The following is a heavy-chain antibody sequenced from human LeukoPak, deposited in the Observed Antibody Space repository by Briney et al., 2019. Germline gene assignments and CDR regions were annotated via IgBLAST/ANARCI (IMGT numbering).Heavy chain of an antibody. Sequence: PGGSLRLSCAASGFTFSSYSFNWVRQVPGKGLEWVSSITTTFYTYYTDSVKGRFTISRDNAKNSLYLQMISLRAEDTAVYYCARVPRDHYYDYWGQGTLVTVSS. CDR1: GFTFSSYS. CDR2: ITTTFYT. CDR3: ARVPRDHYYDY. V-gene: IGHV3-21*04. J-gene: IGHJ4*02.